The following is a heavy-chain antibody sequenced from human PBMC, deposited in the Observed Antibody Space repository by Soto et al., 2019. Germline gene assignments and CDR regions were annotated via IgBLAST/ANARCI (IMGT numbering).Heavy chain of an antibody. J-gene: IGHJ4*02. CDR1: GGSISSGGYY. Sequence: TLSLTCTVSGGSISSGGYYWNWIRQHPGKGLEWIGYIYYSGSTYYNPSLKSRVTISVDTSKNQFSLKLSSVTAADTAVYYCARQVGGWAPWYFDYWGQGTLVTVSS. D-gene: IGHD6-19*01. CDR3: ARQVGGWAPWYFDY. V-gene: IGHV4-31*03. CDR2: IYYSGST.